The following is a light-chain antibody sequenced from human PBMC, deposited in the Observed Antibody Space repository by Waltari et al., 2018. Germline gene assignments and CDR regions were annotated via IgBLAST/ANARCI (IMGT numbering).Light chain of an antibody. J-gene: IGKJ1*01. CDR3: QQYGSSPWT. CDR2: GAS. CDR1: HSVSSSY. Sequence: EIVLTQSPGTLSLSPGERATLSCRASHSVSSSYLAWYQQKPGQAPRVLIHGASNRATGIPDRFSGSGYGTDFTFTISRLEPEDFAVYYCQQYGSSPWTFGQGTKVEIK. V-gene: IGKV3-20*01.